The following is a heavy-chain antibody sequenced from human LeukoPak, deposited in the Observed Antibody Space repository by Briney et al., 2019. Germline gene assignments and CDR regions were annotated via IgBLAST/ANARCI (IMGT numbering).Heavy chain of an antibody. CDR2: ISWNSGTI. Sequence: PGRSLRLSCAASGFTFDDYAMHWVRQAPGKGLGWVSGISWNSGTIGHADSVKGRFTISRDNAKDSLYLQMNSLRTDDTALYYCARGLEKGYSYGIDYWGQGTLVTVSS. CDR1: GFTFDDYA. J-gene: IGHJ4*02. V-gene: IGHV3-9*01. CDR3: ARGLEKGYSYGIDY. D-gene: IGHD5-18*01.